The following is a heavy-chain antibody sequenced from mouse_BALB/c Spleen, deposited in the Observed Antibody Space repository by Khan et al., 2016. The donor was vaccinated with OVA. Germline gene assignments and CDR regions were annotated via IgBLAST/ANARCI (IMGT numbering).Heavy chain of an antibody. CDR1: GYTFTNYW. CDR3: AREDSLCYFVY. V-gene: IGHV1-76*01. J-gene: IGHJ2*01. CDR2: INPGTDNT. Sequence: VELVESGAELVRPGASVKLSCRTSGYTFTNYWIHWVKQRPGQGLEWIARINPGTDNTYYNEKFKDKATLTSDRSSSTAYMQLSSLKSEDSAVYFCAREDSLCYFVYWGEGTTLTVSS.